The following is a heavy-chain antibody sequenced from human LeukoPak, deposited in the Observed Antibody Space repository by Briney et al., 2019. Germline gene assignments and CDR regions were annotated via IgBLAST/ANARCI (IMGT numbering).Heavy chain of an antibody. CDR2: IIPIFGTA. CDR3: ARAPRTYWSYYYYMDV. Sequence: GASVKVSCKASGYTFTSYAMNWVRQAPGQGLEWMGGIIPIFGTANYAQKFRGRVTITADKSTSTAYMELSSLRSEDTAVYYCARAPRTYWSYYYYMDVWGKGTTVTVSS. J-gene: IGHJ6*03. V-gene: IGHV1-69*06. D-gene: IGHD2-8*02. CDR1: GYTFTSYA.